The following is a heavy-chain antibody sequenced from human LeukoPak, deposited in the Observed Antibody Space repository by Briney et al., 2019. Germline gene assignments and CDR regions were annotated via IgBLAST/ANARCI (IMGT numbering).Heavy chain of an antibody. CDR3: ARDVPMYSGSHLYYYMDV. D-gene: IGHD1-26*01. CDR2: IYTSGST. J-gene: IGHJ6*03. Sequence: SETLSLTCTVSGGSISSYYWSWIRQPAGKGLEWIGRIYTSGSTNYNPSLKSRVTMSVDTSKNQFSLKLSSVTAADTAVYYCARDVPMYSGSHLYYYMDVWGKGTTVTVSS. CDR1: GGSISSYY. V-gene: IGHV4-4*07.